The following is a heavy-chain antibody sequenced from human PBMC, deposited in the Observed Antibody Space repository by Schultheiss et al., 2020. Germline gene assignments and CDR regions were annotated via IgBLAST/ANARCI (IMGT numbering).Heavy chain of an antibody. CDR3: AKDLENSSGWYADYYYGMDV. CDR2: INQSGST. J-gene: IGHJ6*02. CDR1: GGSFSGDD. V-gene: IGHV4-34*01. D-gene: IGHD6-19*01. Sequence: SETLSLTCAVYGGSFSGDDWSWIRQPPGKGLEWMGEINQSGSTNYNPSLKSRVTISVDTSKNQFSLKLSSVTAAGTAVYYCAKDLENSSGWYADYYYGMDVWGQGTPVTVSS.